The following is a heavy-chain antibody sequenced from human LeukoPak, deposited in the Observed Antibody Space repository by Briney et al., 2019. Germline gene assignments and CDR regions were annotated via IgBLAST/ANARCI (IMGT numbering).Heavy chain of an antibody. CDR2: ITTYNDNT. Sequence: GASVKVSCKAFGSTFTSYGISWVRQAPGQGLEWMGGITTYNDNTNYAQKFQGRVTLTTDTSTRTAYMELRGLRSDDTAVYYCAREYSSNWLYYFDSWGQGTLVTVSS. CDR3: AREYSSNWLYYFDS. J-gene: IGHJ4*02. V-gene: IGHV1-18*01. CDR1: GSTFTSYG. D-gene: IGHD6-13*01.